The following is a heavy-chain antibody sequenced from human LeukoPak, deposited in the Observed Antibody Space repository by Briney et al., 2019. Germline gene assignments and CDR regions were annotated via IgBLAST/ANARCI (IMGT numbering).Heavy chain of an antibody. J-gene: IGHJ4*02. Sequence: ASVKVSCKASGGTFSSYAISWVRQAPGQGLEWMGWMNPNSGNTGYAQKFQGRVTMTRNTSISTAYMELSSLRSEDTAVYYCARGRTMVRGDPPGYWGQGTLVTVSS. V-gene: IGHV1-8*02. CDR2: MNPNSGNT. CDR1: GGTFSSYA. D-gene: IGHD3-10*01. CDR3: ARGRTMVRGDPPGY.